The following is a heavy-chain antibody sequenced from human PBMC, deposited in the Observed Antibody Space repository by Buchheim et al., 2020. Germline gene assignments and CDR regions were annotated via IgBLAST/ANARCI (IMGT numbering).Heavy chain of an antibody. CDR3: ARGPLGYDFWSGYYPGYYYYMDV. CDR2: IWYDGSNK. V-gene: IGHV3-33*01. Sequence: QVQLVESGGGVVQPGRSLRLSCAASGFTFSSYGMHWVRQAPGKGLEWVAVIWYDGSNKYYVDSVKGRFTISRDNSKNTLYLQMNSLRAEDTAVYYCARGPLGYDFWSGYYPGYYYYMDVWGKGTT. D-gene: IGHD3-3*01. CDR1: GFTFSSYG. J-gene: IGHJ6*03.